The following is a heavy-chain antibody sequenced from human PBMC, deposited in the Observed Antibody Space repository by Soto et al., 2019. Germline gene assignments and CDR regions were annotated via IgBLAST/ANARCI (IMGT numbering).Heavy chain of an antibody. Sequence: PGGSLRLSCAASGFTFDEYAMHWVRQAPGKGLEWVSGISWNSGSIGYADSVKGRFTISRDNAKNSLYLQMNSLRAEDTALYYCAGLGDYFDYWGQGTLVTVSS. D-gene: IGHD3-10*01. V-gene: IGHV3-9*01. CDR3: AGLGDYFDY. J-gene: IGHJ4*02. CDR2: ISWNSGSI. CDR1: GFTFDEYA.